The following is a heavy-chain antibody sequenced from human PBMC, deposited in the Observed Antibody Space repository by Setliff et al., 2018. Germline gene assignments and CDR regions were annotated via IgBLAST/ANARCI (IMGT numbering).Heavy chain of an antibody. CDR1: GGSISSSIYY. D-gene: IGHD3-22*01. Sequence: PSETLSLTCSVSGGSISSSIYYWGWIRQPPGKGLEWIGSIYYSGSTYYSPSLKRRVTISVDTSKNQFSLKLSSVTAADTAVYYCATRTYYDSNGHYYAIAGPFDIWGQGTMVTVSS. CDR2: IYYSGST. V-gene: IGHV4-39*01. CDR3: ATRTYYDSNGHYYAIAGPFDI. J-gene: IGHJ3*02.